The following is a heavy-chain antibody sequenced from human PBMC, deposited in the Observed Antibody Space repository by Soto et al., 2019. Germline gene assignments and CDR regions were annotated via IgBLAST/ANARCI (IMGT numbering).Heavy chain of an antibody. J-gene: IGHJ6*02. CDR3: AMELPVDYDFWSGPKIYHGMDV. CDR2: IYYSGST. CDR1: GGSISSGDYY. Sequence: SETLSLTCTVSGGSISSGDYYWSWIRQPPGKGLEWIGYIYYSGSTYYNPSLKSRVTISVDTSKNQFSLKLSSVTAADLAVYYCAMELPVDYDFWSGPKIYHGMDVWGQGTTVTVSS. D-gene: IGHD3-3*01. V-gene: IGHV4-30-4*01.